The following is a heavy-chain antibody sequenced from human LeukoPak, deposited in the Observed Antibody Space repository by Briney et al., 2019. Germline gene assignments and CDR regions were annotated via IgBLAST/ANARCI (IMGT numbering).Heavy chain of an antibody. Sequence: SGGSLRLSCAASGFTFSSYGMHWVRQAPGKGLEWVAVISYDGSNKYYADSVKGRFTISRDNSKNTLYLQMNSLRAEDTAVYYCAKDIRRFLEWCDYWGQGTLVTVSS. V-gene: IGHV3-30*18. CDR2: ISYDGSNK. CDR1: GFTFSSYG. D-gene: IGHD3-3*01. CDR3: AKDIRRFLEWCDY. J-gene: IGHJ4*02.